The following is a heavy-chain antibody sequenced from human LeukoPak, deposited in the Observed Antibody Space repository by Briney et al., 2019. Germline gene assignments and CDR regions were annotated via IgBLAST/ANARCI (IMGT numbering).Heavy chain of an antibody. CDR1: GFTFSSYA. V-gene: IGHV3-30*04. Sequence: GGSLRLSCAASGFTFSSYAMHWVRQAPGKGLEWVAVISYDGSNKYYADSVKGRFTISRGNSKNTLYLQMNSLRAEDTAVYYCARGSNGLRFLEWSSRTGWFDPWGQGTLVTVSS. CDR2: ISYDGSNK. CDR3: ARGSNGLRFLEWSSRTGWFDP. D-gene: IGHD3-3*01. J-gene: IGHJ5*02.